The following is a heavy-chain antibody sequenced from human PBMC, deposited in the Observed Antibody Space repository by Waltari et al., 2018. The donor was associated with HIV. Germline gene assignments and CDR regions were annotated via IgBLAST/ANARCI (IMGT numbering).Heavy chain of an antibody. CDR1: GFTFSSYG. CDR2: ISYDGSNK. CDR3: AKVQFRGYYYDSSGYYPSFDY. Sequence: QVQLVESGGGVVQPGRSLRLSCAASGFTFSSYGMHWVRQAPGKGLEWVAVISYDGSNKYYADSVKGRFTISRDNSKNTLYLQMNSLRAEDTAVYYCAKVQFRGYYYDSSGYYPSFDYWGQGTLVTVSS. J-gene: IGHJ4*02. D-gene: IGHD3-22*01. V-gene: IGHV3-30*18.